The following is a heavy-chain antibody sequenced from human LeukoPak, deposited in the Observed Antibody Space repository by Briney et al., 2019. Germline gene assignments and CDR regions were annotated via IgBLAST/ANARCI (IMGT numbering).Heavy chain of an antibody. V-gene: IGHV4-4*02. CDR2: IYHSGST. CDR3: ARHRRRGVGALDWFDP. D-gene: IGHD1-26*01. J-gene: IGHJ5*02. Sequence: SGTLSLTCAVSGGSISSSNWWSWVRQPPGKGLEWIGEIYHSGSTNYNPSLKSRVTISVDTSKNQFSLKLSSVTAADTAVYYCARHRRRGVGALDWFDPWGQGTLVTVSA. CDR1: GGSISSSNW.